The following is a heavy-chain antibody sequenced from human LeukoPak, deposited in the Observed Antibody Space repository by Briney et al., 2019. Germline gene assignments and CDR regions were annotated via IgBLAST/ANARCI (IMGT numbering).Heavy chain of an antibody. CDR3: ARGPLGYCSRTSCPFDY. CDR1: GFTFGDYA. Sequence: PGGSLRLSCTASGFTFGDYAMSWVRQAPGKGLEWVANIKKDGSEKYYVDSVKGRFTISRDNAKNSLFLQMNSLRAEDTAVYYCARGPLGYCSRTSCPFDYWGQGTLVTVSS. V-gene: IGHV3-7*01. J-gene: IGHJ4*02. CDR2: IKKDGSEK. D-gene: IGHD2-2*01.